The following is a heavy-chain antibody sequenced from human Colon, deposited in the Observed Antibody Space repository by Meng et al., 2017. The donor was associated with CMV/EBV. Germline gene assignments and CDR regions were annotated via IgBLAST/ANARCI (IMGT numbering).Heavy chain of an antibody. J-gene: IGHJ5*02. CDR3: ARKAVGTMVRGVIKGRYSWFDP. CDR2: INHSGST. Sequence: GYYWGGIRQPPGKGLEWIGEINHSGSTNYNPSLKSRVTISVDTSKNQFSLKLSSVTAADTAVYYCARKAVGTMVRGVIKGRYSWFDPWGQGTLVTVSS. V-gene: IGHV4-34*01. D-gene: IGHD3-10*01. CDR1: GYY.